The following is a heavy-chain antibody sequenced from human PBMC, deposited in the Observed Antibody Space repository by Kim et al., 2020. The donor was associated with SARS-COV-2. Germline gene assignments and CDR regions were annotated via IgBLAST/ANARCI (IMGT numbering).Heavy chain of an antibody. D-gene: IGHD5-18*01. Sequence: SETLSLTCTVSGGSISSSSFHWGWIRQSPGKGLEWIGSIYYSGSTFPTASLRSRVTISIDTSKNQISLKLTSVTAADTAVYYCARTKGLWPIDYWGRG. CDR2: IYYSGST. J-gene: IGHJ4*02. V-gene: IGHV4-39*07. CDR3: ARTKGLWPIDY. CDR1: GGSISSSSFH.